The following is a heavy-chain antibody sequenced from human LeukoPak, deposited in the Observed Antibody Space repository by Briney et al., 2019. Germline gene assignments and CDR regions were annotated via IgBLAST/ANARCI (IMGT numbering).Heavy chain of an antibody. CDR1: GYTFTGYY. J-gene: IGHJ5*02. D-gene: IGHD1-1*01. CDR2: INPNSGGT. Sequence: ASVKVSCKSSGYTFTGYYMHWVRQAPGQGLEWMGWINPNSGGTNYAQKFQGRVTMTRDTSISTAYMELSRLRSDDTAVYYCARDLGTTFPTGWFDPWGQGTLVTVSS. V-gene: IGHV1-2*02. CDR3: ARDLGTTFPTGWFDP.